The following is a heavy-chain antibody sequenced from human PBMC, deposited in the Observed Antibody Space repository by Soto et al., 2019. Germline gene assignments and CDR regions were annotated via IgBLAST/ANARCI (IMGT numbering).Heavy chain of an antibody. CDR2: IYYSGST. CDR3: ARDGVGADYGMDV. Sequence: PSETLSLTCTVSGGSISSGGYYWSWIRQHPGKGLEWIGYIYYSGSTYYNPSLKSRVTISVDTSKNQFSLRLSSVTAADTAVYYCARDGVGADYGMDVWGQGTTVTVSS. D-gene: IGHD1-26*01. V-gene: IGHV4-31*03. CDR1: GGSISSGGYY. J-gene: IGHJ6*02.